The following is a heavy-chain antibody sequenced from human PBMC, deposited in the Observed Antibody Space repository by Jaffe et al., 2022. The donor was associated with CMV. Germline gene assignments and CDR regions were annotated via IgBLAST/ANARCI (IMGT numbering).Heavy chain of an antibody. CDR2: ISSSGSTI. CDR1: GFTFSDYY. V-gene: IGHV3-11*01. CDR3: ARRYSSSWYESSGYYYGMDV. D-gene: IGHD6-13*01. J-gene: IGHJ6*02. Sequence: QVQLVESGGGLVKPGGSLRLSCAASGFTFSDYYMSWIRQAPGKGLEWVSYISSSGSTIYYADSVKGRFTISRDNAKNSLYLQMNSLRAEDTAVYYCARRYSSSWYESSGYYYGMDVWGQGTTVTVSS.